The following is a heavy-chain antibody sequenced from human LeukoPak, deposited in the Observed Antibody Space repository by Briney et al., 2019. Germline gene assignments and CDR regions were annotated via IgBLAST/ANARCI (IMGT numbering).Heavy chain of an antibody. CDR3: ARDVRDPYCSSTSCYSFDY. Sequence: ASVKVSYKASGYTFTSYGISWVRQAPGQGLEWMGWISAYNGNTNYAQKLQGRVTMTTDTSTSTAYMELRSLRSDDTAVYYCARDVRDPYCSSTSCYSFDYWGQGTLVTVSS. CDR2: ISAYNGNT. D-gene: IGHD2-2*01. V-gene: IGHV1-18*01. CDR1: GYTFTSYG. J-gene: IGHJ4*02.